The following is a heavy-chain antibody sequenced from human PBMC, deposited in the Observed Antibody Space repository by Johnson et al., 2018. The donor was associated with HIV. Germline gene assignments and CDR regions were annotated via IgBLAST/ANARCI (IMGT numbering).Heavy chain of an antibody. V-gene: IGHV3-66*01. CDR2: IYSGGST. D-gene: IGHD3-9*01. J-gene: IGHJ3*02. CDR1: GFTVSSNY. CDR3: ARDLADHYDILTGYYTDAFDI. Sequence: VQLVESGGGVVQPGRSLRVSCAASGFTVSSNYMSWVRQAPGKGLEWVSVIYSGGSTYYADSVKGRFTISRDNSKNTVYLQMHSLRAEDTAVYYCARDLADHYDILTGYYTDAFDIWGQGTMVTVSS.